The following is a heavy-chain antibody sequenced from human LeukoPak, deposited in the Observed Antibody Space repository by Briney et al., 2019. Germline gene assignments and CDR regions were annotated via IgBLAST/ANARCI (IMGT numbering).Heavy chain of an antibody. CDR2: TYYSNKYYY. Sequence: QTLSLTCAISGDSVSTNNVAWNWIRQSPSRGLEWLGRTYYSNKYYYDYAVSVKSRITVNPDTSKNQFSLQLNSVTPDDTAIYYCAREDLGAAYFDFWGQGTLVTVSS. CDR1: GDSVSTNNVA. CDR3: AREDLGAAYFDF. J-gene: IGHJ4*02. D-gene: IGHD3-16*01. V-gene: IGHV6-1*01.